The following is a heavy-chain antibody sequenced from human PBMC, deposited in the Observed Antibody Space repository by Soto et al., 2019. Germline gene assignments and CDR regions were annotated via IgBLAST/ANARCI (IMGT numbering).Heavy chain of an antibody. J-gene: IGHJ4*02. Sequence: EVQLLESGGGLVQPGGSLRLSCAASGFTFSSYAMSWVRQAPGKGLEWVSAISGSGGSTYYADSVKGRFTISRDNSKNTRYLQMNSLRAEDTAVYDCAKGVRESSGYYPSFDYWGQGTLVTVSS. D-gene: IGHD3-22*01. V-gene: IGHV3-23*01. CDR3: AKGVRESSGYYPSFDY. CDR1: GFTFSSYA. CDR2: ISGSGGST.